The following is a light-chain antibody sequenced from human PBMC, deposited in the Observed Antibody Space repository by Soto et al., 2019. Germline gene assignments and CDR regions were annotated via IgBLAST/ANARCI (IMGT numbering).Light chain of an antibody. Sequence: EIVLTQSPGTLSLSPGERATLSCRASQSVSSSYLAWYQQKPGQAPRLPIFGASTRATGIPDRFTGCGSGTDFSLAISRLEPEDVAVYYCQQYGTSPLTFGGGTKVEIK. CDR2: GAS. V-gene: IGKV3-20*01. CDR1: QSVSSSY. CDR3: QQYGTSPLT. J-gene: IGKJ4*01.